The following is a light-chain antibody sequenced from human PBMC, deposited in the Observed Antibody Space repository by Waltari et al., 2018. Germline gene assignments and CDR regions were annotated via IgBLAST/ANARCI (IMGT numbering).Light chain of an antibody. CDR1: NSNIGAGYD. Sequence: QSILTQPPSVSGAPGQRVTISCPGSNSNIGAGYDVHWYQQRPGTAPNFLIYGNSNRPSGVPDRFSCSKSGTSASLAITGLQPEDEADYYCQSFDSSLGGSRSWVFGGGTRLTVL. J-gene: IGLJ3*02. CDR3: QSFDSSLGGSRSWV. CDR2: GNS. V-gene: IGLV1-40*01.